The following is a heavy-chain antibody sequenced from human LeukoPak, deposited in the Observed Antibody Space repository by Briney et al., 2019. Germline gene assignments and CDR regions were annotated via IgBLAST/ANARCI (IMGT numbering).Heavy chain of an antibody. Sequence: SETLSLTCTVSGGSISSYYWSWIRQPPGKGLEWIGYIYYSGSTNYNPSLKSRVTRSVDTSKNQFSLKLSSVTAADTAVYYCASFEYSSSYYFDYWGQGTLVTVSS. J-gene: IGHJ4*02. CDR2: IYYSGST. D-gene: IGHD6-6*01. CDR1: GGSISSYY. CDR3: ASFEYSSSYYFDY. V-gene: IGHV4-59*01.